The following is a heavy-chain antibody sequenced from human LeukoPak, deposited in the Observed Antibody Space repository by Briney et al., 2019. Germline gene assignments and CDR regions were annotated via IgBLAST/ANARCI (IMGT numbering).Heavy chain of an antibody. J-gene: IGHJ5*02. CDR1: GGSISTYY. V-gene: IGHV4-59*01. CDR2: IYKSGSN. CDR3: ARAFFSSAYYPNWFDP. Sequence: SETLSLTCTVSGGSISTYYWSRIRQPPGKGLEWIGYIYKSGSNNYNPALKSRVTMSVDTSKNQFSLKLSSVTAADTAVYYCARAFFSSAYYPNWFDPWGQGTLVTVSS. D-gene: IGHD3-22*01.